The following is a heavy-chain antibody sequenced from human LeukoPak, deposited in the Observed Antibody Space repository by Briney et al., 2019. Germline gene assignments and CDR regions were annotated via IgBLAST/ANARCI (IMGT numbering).Heavy chain of an antibody. D-gene: IGHD2-15*01. CDR2: IYYTGST. Sequence: SETLSLTCTLSGGSISTYYWSWVRQPPGKGLEWIGYIYYTGSTDYNPSLKSRVTMSVDTSKNQFSLKLSSVTAADTAVYYCARAIRSLLRQAYCSGGSCRIPYYYYYMDVWGKGTTVTVSS. J-gene: IGHJ6*03. CDR1: GGSISTYY. V-gene: IGHV4-59*01. CDR3: ARAIRSLLRQAYCSGGSCRIPYYYYYMDV.